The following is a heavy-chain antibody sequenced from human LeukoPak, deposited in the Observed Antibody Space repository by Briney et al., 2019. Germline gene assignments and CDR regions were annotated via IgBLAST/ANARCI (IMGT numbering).Heavy chain of an antibody. V-gene: IGHV3-30*01. CDR3: ARGQLLLEGYFYYMDV. CDR1: GFTFSSYP. CDR2: VSDDGNKK. D-gene: IGHD2-2*01. J-gene: IGHJ6*03. Sequence: GRSLRLSCAASGFTFSSYPMHWVRQAPGKGLERVAVVSDDGNKKFDADFVKGRFTISRDNSKNTLYLQMNSLRGEDTAVYYCARGQLLLEGYFYYMDVWGKGTTVTVSS.